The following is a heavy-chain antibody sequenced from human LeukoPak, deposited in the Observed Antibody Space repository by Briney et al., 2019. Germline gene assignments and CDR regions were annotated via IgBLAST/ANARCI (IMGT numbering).Heavy chain of an antibody. CDR1: GFTFSSYS. D-gene: IGHD5-18*01. J-gene: IGHJ4*02. CDR2: ISSSSSYI. Sequence: GGSLRLSCAASGFTFSSYSMNWVPQAPGKGLEWGSSISSSSSYIYYAESVKGRFTISRDNAKKSLYLQMNSLRAEDTAVYYCASNIQLWAFDYWGQGTLVTVSS. V-gene: IGHV3-21*01. CDR3: ASNIQLWAFDY.